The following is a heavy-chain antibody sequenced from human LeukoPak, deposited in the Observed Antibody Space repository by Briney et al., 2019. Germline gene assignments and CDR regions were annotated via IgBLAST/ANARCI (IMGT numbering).Heavy chain of an antibody. J-gene: IGHJ6*02. CDR2: INPSGGST. CDR1: GYTFTSYY. D-gene: IGHD5-18*01. V-gene: IGHV1-46*01. Sequence: ASVKVSCKASGYTFTSYYMHWERQAPGQGLEWMGIINPSGGSTSYAQKFQGRVTMTRDTSTSTVYMELSSLRSEDTAVYYCAKALDTAMAAYGMDVWGQGTTVTVSS. CDR3: AKALDTAMAAYGMDV.